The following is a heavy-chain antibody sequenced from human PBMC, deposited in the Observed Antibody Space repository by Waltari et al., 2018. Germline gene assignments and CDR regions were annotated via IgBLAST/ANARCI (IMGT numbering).Heavy chain of an antibody. V-gene: IGHV3-7*01. D-gene: IGHD5-12*01. J-gene: IGHJ4*02. CDR2: TKKDGSGK. CDR3: TTAGDILGRGDRAF. Sequence: DVFLQESGGGLVQPGGSLRLACAASGFTFSNFHMTLVRQTPGKGLEWLALTKKDGSGKYYVESVKSRFTISRDNDENSLFLQMNSLRPDDTAVYYCTTAGDILGRGDRAFWGQGALVTVSS. CDR1: GFTFSNFH.